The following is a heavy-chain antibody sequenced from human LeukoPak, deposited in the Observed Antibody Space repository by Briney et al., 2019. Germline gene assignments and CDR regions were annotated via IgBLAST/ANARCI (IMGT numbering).Heavy chain of an antibody. CDR3: ASPTDYYGSGGVAFDI. Sequence: PSETLSLTCTVSGGSISSGDYYWSWIRQPPGKGLEWIGYIYYSGSTYYNPSLKSRVTISVDTSKNQFSLKLSSVTAADTAVYYCASPTDYYGSGGVAFDIWGQGTMVTVSS. D-gene: IGHD3-10*01. CDR1: GGSISSGDYY. V-gene: IGHV4-30-4*01. J-gene: IGHJ3*02. CDR2: IYYSGST.